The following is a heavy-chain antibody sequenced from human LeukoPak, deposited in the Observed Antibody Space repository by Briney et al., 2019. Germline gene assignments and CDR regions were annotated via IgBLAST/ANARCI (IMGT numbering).Heavy chain of an antibody. CDR3: ARRAGAYSHPYDY. D-gene: IGHD4/OR15-4a*01. J-gene: IGHJ4*02. V-gene: IGHV3-53*01. CDR2: IYSDNT. CDR1: GFTVSSNS. Sequence: AGGSLRLSCTVSGFTVSSNSMSWVRQAPGKGLEWVSFIYSDNTHYSDSVKGRFTISRDNSKNTLYHQMNSLRAEDTAVYYCARRAGAYSHPYDYWGQGTLVTVSS.